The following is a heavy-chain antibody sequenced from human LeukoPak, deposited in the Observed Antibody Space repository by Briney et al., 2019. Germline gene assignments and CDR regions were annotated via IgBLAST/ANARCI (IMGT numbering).Heavy chain of an antibody. J-gene: IGHJ4*02. D-gene: IGHD1-14*01. Sequence: SETLSLTCTVSGSSINSGAYYWSWIRQHPGKGLEWIGYIYYSGRTYYNPSLKSRLTISVDTSNNQFSLKLSSVGAADTAVYYCARIRPETYYFDFWGQGTLVTVSS. CDR3: ARIRPETYYFDF. CDR1: GSSINSGAYY. CDR2: IYYSGRT. V-gene: IGHV4-31*03.